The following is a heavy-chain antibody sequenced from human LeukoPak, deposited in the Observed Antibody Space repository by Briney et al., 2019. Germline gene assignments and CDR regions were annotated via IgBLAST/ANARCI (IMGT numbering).Heavy chain of an antibody. D-gene: IGHD5-18*01. J-gene: IGHJ4*02. V-gene: IGHV4-34*01. CDR3: ARAYRAHQTFHSYHYFDY. CDR2: INQSGST. Sequence: PSETLSLTCAVYGGSSSNYYWNWIRQSPGKGLEWIGEINQSGSTKYNPSLKSRVTISGDTSKNQFSLRLNSVTAADTAAYFCARAYRAHQTFHSYHYFDYWGQGTLVTVSS. CDR1: GGSSSNYY.